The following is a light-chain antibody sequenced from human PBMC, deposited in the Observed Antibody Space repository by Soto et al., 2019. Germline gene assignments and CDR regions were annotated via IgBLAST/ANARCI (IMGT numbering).Light chain of an antibody. CDR1: SSDVGAYNS. V-gene: IGLV2-14*01. Sequence: QSVLTQPASVSGSPGQSITISCTGTSSDVGAYNSVSWYQQYPGQAPKLMIHDVSYRPSGGSSRFSGSKSGNTASLTISGLQAEDEADYYCLSYSSVSSYVFGTGTKVTVL. CDR3: LSYSSVSSYV. J-gene: IGLJ1*01. CDR2: DVS.